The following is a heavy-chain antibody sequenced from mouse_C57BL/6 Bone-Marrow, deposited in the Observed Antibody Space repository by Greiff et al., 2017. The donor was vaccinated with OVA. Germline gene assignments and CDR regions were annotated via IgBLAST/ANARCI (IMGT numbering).Heavy chain of an antibody. D-gene: IGHD2-5*01. CDR2: ISSGSSTI. CDR3: ARPTIVTTGGYYYAMDY. Sequence: EVQLVESGGGLVKPGGSLKLSCAASGFTFSDYGMHWVRQAPEKGLEWVAYISSGSSTIYYADTVKGRFTISRDNAKNTLFLQMTSLRAEDTAMYYCARPTIVTTGGYYYAMDYWGQGTSVTVSA. J-gene: IGHJ4*01. CDR1: GFTFSDYG. V-gene: IGHV5-17*01.